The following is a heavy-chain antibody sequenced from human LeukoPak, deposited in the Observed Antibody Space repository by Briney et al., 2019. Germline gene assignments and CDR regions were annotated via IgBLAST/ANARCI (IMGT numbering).Heavy chain of an antibody. CDR2: ISAGGTTI. V-gene: IGHV3-11*01. CDR1: GFTFSDHY. J-gene: IGHJ4*02. Sequence: GGSLRLSCAASGFTFSDHYMTWIRQAPGKGLEWVSYISAGGTTINYADSVKGRFSISRDNGKNLVFLQMNSLRAEDTAIYYCAREYSGLDYWGQGTLVIVSS. CDR3: AREYSGLDY. D-gene: IGHD5-12*01.